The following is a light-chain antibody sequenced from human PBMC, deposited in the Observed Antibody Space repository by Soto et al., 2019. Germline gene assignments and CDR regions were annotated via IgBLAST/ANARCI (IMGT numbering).Light chain of an antibody. CDR3: QQLHVYPIP. CDR1: QGIDSS. Sequence: ILLGQSLAFLSASVRDRVTITCRASQGIDSSFAWYQQKPGKAPKLLIYASSSLQSGVPSRFSGSGSGTDFTLTISSLQPEDFTTYYCQQLHVYPIPFAERTRLAIK. CDR2: ASS. V-gene: IGKV1-9*01. J-gene: IGKJ5*01.